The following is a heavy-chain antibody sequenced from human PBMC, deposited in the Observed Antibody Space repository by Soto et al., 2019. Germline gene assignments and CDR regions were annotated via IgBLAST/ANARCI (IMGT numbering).Heavy chain of an antibody. CDR2: INPNSGGT. CDR1: GYTFTGYY. CDR3: ARDDYGGQKTILNYYYYYGMDV. J-gene: IGHJ6*02. V-gene: IGHV1-2*02. D-gene: IGHD4-17*01. Sequence: GASVKVSCKASGYTFTGYYMHWVRQAPGQGLEWMGWINPNSGGTNYAQKLQGRVTMTTDTSTSTAYMELRSLRSDDTAVYYCARDDYGGQKTILNYYYYYGMDVWGQGTTVTVSS.